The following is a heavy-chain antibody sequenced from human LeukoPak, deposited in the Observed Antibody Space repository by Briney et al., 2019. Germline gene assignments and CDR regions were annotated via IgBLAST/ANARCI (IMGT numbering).Heavy chain of an antibody. CDR1: GFTFSTYG. Sequence: GGSLRLSCAASGFTFSTYGMNWVRQAPGKGLEWVAIIWYDGNNKYYADSVKGRFTVSRDNAKNTVYLQMNSLRAEDTAVYYCSGAYYHPIGNWGQGTLVTVSS. CDR3: SGAYYHPIGN. J-gene: IGHJ4*02. CDR2: IWYDGNNK. V-gene: IGHV3-33*03. D-gene: IGHD1-26*01.